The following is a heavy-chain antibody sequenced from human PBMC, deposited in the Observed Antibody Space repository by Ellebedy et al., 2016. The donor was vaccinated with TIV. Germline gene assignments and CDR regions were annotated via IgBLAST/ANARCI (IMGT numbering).Heavy chain of an antibody. V-gene: IGHV3-7*01. Sequence: GESLKISCAASGFIISGDWMSWVRQAPGKGLEWVAHINPDGSAEYYVDSVKGRFTISRDNAKNSLYLQMNSLRVDDTAVYYCATSRARVYWGQGILVTVSS. CDR1: GFIISGDW. CDR3: ATSRARVY. J-gene: IGHJ4*02. CDR2: INPDGSAE.